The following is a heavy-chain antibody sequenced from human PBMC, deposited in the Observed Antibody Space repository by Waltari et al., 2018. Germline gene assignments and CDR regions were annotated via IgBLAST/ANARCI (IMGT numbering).Heavy chain of an antibody. CDR3: ARMAPSTYYYDSSGLNAFDI. CDR2: IYYSGST. CDR1: GGSISSHY. J-gene: IGHJ3*02. Sequence: QVQLQESGPGLVKPSETLSLTCTVSGGSISSHYWSWIRQPPGKGLEWIGYIYYSGSTNYNPSLKSRVTISVDTSKNQFSLKLSSVTAADTAVYYCARMAPSTYYYDSSGLNAFDIWGQGTMVTVSS. V-gene: IGHV4-59*11. D-gene: IGHD3-22*01.